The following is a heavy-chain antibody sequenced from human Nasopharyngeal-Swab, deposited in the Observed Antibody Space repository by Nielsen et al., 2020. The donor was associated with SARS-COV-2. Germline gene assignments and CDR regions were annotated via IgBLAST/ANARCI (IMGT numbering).Heavy chain of an antibody. CDR2: ISSSSSYI. D-gene: IGHD2-15*01. Sequence: WIRQPPGKGLEWVSSISSSSSYIYYADSVKGRFTISRDNSKNTLYLQMNSLRAEDTAVYYCARGVDCSGGSCYGEGYYYGMDVWGQGTTVTVSS. J-gene: IGHJ6*02. V-gene: IGHV3-21*01. CDR3: ARGVDCSGGSCYGEGYYYGMDV.